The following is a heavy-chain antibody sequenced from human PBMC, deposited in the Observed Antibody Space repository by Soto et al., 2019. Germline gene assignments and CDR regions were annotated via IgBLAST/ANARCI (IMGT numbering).Heavy chain of an antibody. D-gene: IGHD2-2*01. Sequence: QVQLQQWGAGLLKPSETLSLTCAVYGGSFSGYYWSWIRQPPGKGLEWIGEINHSGSTNYNPSLKSRVTISVDTSKNQFSLKLSSVTAADTAVYYCARSKGPIVVVQAANSPWFDPWGQGTLVTVSS. J-gene: IGHJ5*02. CDR2: INHSGST. CDR3: ARSKGPIVVVQAANSPWFDP. CDR1: GGSFSGYY. V-gene: IGHV4-34*01.